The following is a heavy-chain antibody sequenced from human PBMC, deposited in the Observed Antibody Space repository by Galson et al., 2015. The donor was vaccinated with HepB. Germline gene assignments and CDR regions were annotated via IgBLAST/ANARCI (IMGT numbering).Heavy chain of an antibody. CDR2: IIPIFGTA. Sequence: SVKVSCKASGGTFSSYAISWVRQAPGQGLEWMGGIIPIFGTANYAQKFQGRVTITADESTSTAYMELSSLRSEDTAVYYCARTWGDVVVPAAILIWGQGTLVTVSS. CDR3: ARTWGDVVVPAAILI. V-gene: IGHV1-69*13. D-gene: IGHD2-2*02. CDR1: GGTFSSYA. J-gene: IGHJ4*02.